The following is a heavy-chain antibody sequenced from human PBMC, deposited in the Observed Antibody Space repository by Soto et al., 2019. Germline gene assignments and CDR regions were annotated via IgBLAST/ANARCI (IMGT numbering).Heavy chain of an antibody. J-gene: IGHJ4*02. CDR1: GFTFNSYA. CDR2: ISGSGGTT. D-gene: IGHD3-10*01. CDR3: AKDRNYGSGTYSDSYLDY. V-gene: IGHV3-23*01. Sequence: EVQLLESGGCLVQPGGSLILACGGSGFTFNSYAMTWVRQAPGKGLEWVSAISGSGGTTYYANSVKGRLTIPRDQSKDTLYLQMNSLRAEDTAIYYCAKDRNYGSGTYSDSYLDYWGQGTLVTVSS.